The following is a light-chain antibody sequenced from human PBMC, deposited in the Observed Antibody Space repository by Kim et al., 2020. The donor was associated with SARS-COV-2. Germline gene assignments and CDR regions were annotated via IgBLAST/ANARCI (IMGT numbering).Light chain of an antibody. CDR2: DAS. CDR1: QDISNY. V-gene: IGKV1-33*01. J-gene: IGKJ5*01. CDR3: QQYDNLPAIT. Sequence: SVGDRVTITCQASQDISNYLNWYQQKPGKAPKLLIYDASNLETGVPSRFSGSGSGTDFTFTISSLQPEDIATYYCQQYDNLPAITFGQGTRLEIK.